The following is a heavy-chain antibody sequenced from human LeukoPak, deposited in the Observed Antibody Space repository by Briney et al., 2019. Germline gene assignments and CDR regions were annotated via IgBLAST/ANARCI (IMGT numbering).Heavy chain of an antibody. CDR2: IYTSGST. J-gene: IGHJ4*02. CDR3: ARDRYSSGPKLRYFDY. CDR1: GGSISSGSYY. D-gene: IGHD5-18*01. Sequence: SETLSLTCTVAGGSISSGSYYWSWIRQPAGKGPEWIGRIYTSGSTNYNPSLKSRVTISVDTSKNQFSLKLSSVTAADTAVYYCARDRYSSGPKLRYFDYWGQGTLVTVSS. V-gene: IGHV4-61*02.